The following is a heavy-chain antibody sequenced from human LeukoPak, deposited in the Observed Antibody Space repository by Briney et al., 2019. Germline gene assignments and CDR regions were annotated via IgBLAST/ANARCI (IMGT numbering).Heavy chain of an antibody. CDR2: ISYDGSNK. D-gene: IGHD3-22*01. Sequence: GGSLRLSCAASGFTFSSYAMHWVRQAPGKGLEWVAVISYDGSNKYYADSVKGRFTISRDNSKNTLYLQMNSLRAEDTAVYYCAKPVINTFDAFAIWGQGTMVTVSS. V-gene: IGHV3-30-3*02. CDR1: GFTFSSYA. J-gene: IGHJ3*02. CDR3: AKPVINTFDAFAI.